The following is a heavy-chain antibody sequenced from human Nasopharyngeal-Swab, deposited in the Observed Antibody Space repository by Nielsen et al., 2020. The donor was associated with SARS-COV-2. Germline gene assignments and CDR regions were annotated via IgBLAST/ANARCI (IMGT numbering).Heavy chain of an antibody. J-gene: IGHJ5*02. D-gene: IGHD3/OR15-3a*01. V-gene: IGHV3-33*01. Sequence: GGSLRLSCAASGFSLSLYGMHWVRQAPGKGLEWVAVIWHDGEKKYIADSVKGRFAISGDNSKNTLYLQMNSLRAEDTAIYYCARDFGRDEPIDHWGQGTLVTVSS. CDR2: IWHDGEKK. CDR3: ARDFGRDEPIDH. CDR1: GFSLSLYG.